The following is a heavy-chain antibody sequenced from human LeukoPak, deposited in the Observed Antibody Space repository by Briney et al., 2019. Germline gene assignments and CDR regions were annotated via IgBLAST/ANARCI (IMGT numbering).Heavy chain of an antibody. J-gene: IGHJ4*02. V-gene: IGHV3-48*03. CDR2: ISSSGSTM. D-gene: IGHD6-13*01. Sequence: GGSLRLSCAASGFTFSSYEMNWVRQAPGKGLEWISYISSSGSTMYYADSVKGRFAVSRDNAKNSLYLQMNSLRAEDTAIYYCASSSWYALDYWGQGTLVTVSS. CDR1: GFTFSSYE. CDR3: ASSSWYALDY.